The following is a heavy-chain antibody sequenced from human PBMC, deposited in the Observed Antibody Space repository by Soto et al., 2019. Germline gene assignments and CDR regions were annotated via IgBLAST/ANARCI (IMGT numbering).Heavy chain of an antibody. CDR3: ARDGVITFGGVIVTDRFDY. V-gene: IGHV3-7*01. J-gene: IGHJ4*02. Sequence: GGSLRLSCAASGFTFNNYSMNWVRQAPGKGLEWVANIKEDGSEKNYVDSAKGRLTVSRDNAKNSLYLQMNSLRAEDTAVYYCARDGVITFGGVIVTDRFDYWGQGTPVTVSS. CDR1: GFTFNNYS. D-gene: IGHD3-16*02. CDR2: IKEDGSEK.